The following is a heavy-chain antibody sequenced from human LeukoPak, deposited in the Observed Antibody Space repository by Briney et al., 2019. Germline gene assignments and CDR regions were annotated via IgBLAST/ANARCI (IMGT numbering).Heavy chain of an antibody. CDR2: IYDSGST. CDR1: GGSIRSSYYY. V-gene: IGHV4-39*07. J-gene: IGHJ4*02. Sequence: KPSETLSLTCTVSGGSIRSSYYYWGWIRQPPGKGLEWIGSIYDSGSTYYNPSLKSRVTISVDTSKNQFSLKLSSVTAADTAVYYCASSFFLGSSGYLTDYWGQGTLVTVSS. CDR3: ASSFFLGSSGYLTDY. D-gene: IGHD3-22*01.